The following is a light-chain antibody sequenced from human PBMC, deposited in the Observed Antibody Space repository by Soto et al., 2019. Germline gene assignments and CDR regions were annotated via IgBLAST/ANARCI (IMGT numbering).Light chain of an antibody. CDR3: SSYAGSNNYVV. J-gene: IGLJ2*01. CDR2: EVS. V-gene: IGLV2-8*01. CDR1: SSDVGGYNY. Sequence: QSALTQPPSASGSPGQSVTISCTGTSSDVGGYNYVSWYQQHPGKAPKLIIYEVSKRPSGVPDRFSGSKSGNTASLTVSGLQDEDEADYYCSSYAGSNNYVVFGGGTKLTVL.